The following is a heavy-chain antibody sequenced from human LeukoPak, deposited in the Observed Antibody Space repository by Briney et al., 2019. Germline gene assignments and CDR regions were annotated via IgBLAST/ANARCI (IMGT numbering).Heavy chain of an antibody. J-gene: IGHJ3*02. V-gene: IGHV3-23*01. D-gene: IGHD3-3*01. CDR1: RFTFSSYA. CDR2: ISGSGGST. Sequence: PGGSPRLSCAASRFTFSSYAMSWVRQAPAKGVEWVSAISGSGGSTFYADSVKGRFTISRDNSKNTLYLQMNSLRAEDTAIYYCAKDKAFWSGFGVFDIWGQGTMVTVSS. CDR3: AKDKAFWSGFGVFDI.